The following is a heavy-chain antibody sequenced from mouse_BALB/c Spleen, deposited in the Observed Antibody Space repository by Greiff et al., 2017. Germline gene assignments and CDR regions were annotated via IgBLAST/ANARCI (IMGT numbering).Heavy chain of an antibody. CDR2: INPSTGYT. CDR3: ARHDGYYGFAY. Sequence: QVQLKESGAELAKPGASVKMSCKASGYTFTSYWMHWVKQRPGQGLEWIGYINPSTGYTEYNQKFKDKATLTADKSSSTAYMQLSSLTSEDSAVYYCARHDGYYGFAYWGQGTLVTVSA. CDR1: GYTFTSYW. D-gene: IGHD2-3*01. V-gene: IGHV1-7*01. J-gene: IGHJ3*01.